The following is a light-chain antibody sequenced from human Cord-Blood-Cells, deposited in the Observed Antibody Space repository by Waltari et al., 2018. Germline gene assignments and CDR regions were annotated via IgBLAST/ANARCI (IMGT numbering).Light chain of an antibody. CDR2: EVS. CDR3: SSYAGSNNLV. V-gene: IGLV2-8*01. CDR1: SSDVGGYNY. J-gene: IGLJ2*01. Sequence: QSALTQPPSASGSPGQSVPISCTGTSSDVGGYNYVSWYQQHPGKAPKLLIYEVSKRPSGVPERFSVSKSGNTASLTVSGLQAEDEADYYCSSYAGSNNLVFGGGTKLTVL.